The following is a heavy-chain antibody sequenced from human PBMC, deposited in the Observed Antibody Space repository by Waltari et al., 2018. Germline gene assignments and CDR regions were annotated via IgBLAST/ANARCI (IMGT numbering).Heavy chain of an antibody. D-gene: IGHD6-13*01. CDR2: VNPNRGKT. V-gene: IGHV1-8*01. CDR3: ARAAAPGKGAHWFDP. CDR1: GYSFTSYD. J-gene: IGHJ5*02. Sequence: QVQLVQSGAEVKKPGASVKVSCKTSGYSFTSYDINWVRQATGQGLEWMGWVNPNRGKTGYGENFQGRLVSTTDTSTTTAYMELRGLTSEDSAVYYCARAAAPGKGAHWFDPWGQGTLVIVSS.